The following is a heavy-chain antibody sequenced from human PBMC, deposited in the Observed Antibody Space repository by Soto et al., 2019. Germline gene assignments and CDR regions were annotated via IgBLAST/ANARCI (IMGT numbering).Heavy chain of an antibody. CDR1: GYTFSTCD. Sequence: ASVKVSCKASGYTFSTCDIVWVRQAPGQRLEWMGWINVGDGNTKYSQKFQGRVTITRDTSATTAYMELSSLRSDDTAVFYCTRGSVFDYWGQGTLVTVSS. J-gene: IGHJ4*02. CDR2: INVGDGNT. D-gene: IGHD6-19*01. V-gene: IGHV1-3*01. CDR3: TRGSVFDY.